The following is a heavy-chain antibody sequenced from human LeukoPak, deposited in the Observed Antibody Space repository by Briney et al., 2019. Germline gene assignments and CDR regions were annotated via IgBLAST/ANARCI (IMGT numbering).Heavy chain of an antibody. CDR2: INPNSGGT. J-gene: IGHJ6*03. CDR1: GYTFTSYY. Sequence: GASVKVSCKASGYTFTSYYMHWVRQAPGQGLEWMGWINPNSGGTNYAQKFQGRVTMTRDTSISTAYMELSRLRSDDTAVYYCASAYGDYVRRYYYYYYYMDVWGKGTTVTVSS. V-gene: IGHV1-2*02. D-gene: IGHD4-17*01. CDR3: ASAYGDYVRRYYYYYYYMDV.